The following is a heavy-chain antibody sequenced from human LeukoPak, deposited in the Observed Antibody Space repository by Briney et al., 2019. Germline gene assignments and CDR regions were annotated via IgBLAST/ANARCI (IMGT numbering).Heavy chain of an antibody. CDR2: IIPIFGTA. CDR3: ARDYGDYFDY. D-gene: IGHD4-17*01. V-gene: IGHV1-69*13. Sequence: GASVKVSCKASGGTFSSYAISWVRQAPGQGLEWMGGIIPIFGTANYAQKFQGRVTITADESTSTVYMELSSLRSEDTAVYYCARDYGDYFDYWGQGTLVTVSS. J-gene: IGHJ4*02. CDR1: GGTFSSYA.